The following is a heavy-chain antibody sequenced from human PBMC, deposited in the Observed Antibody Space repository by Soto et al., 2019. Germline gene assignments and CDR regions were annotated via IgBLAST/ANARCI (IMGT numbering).Heavy chain of an antibody. Sequence: SETLSLTCTVSGGSVSSGSYYWSWIRQPPGKGLEWIGYIYYSGSTNYNPSLKSRVTISVDTSKNQFSLKLSSVTAADTAVYYCARDLDQTDGNAFDIWGQGTMVTVSS. CDR2: IYYSGST. J-gene: IGHJ3*02. D-gene: IGHD3-3*01. V-gene: IGHV4-61*01. CDR1: GGSVSSGSYY. CDR3: ARDLDQTDGNAFDI.